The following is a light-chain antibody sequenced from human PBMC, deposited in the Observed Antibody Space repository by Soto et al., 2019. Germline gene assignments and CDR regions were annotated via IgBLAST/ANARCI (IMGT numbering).Light chain of an antibody. Sequence: EIVMTQSPATLSVSRGERATLSCRASQTVRNNYLAWYQQKPGQAPRLLIYGASSRATGIPDRFSGSGSGTDFTLTISRLEPEDFAVYYCQQYGSSPPLTFGGGTKVDIK. CDR3: QQYGSSPPLT. CDR1: QTVRNNY. J-gene: IGKJ4*01. V-gene: IGKV3-20*01. CDR2: GAS.